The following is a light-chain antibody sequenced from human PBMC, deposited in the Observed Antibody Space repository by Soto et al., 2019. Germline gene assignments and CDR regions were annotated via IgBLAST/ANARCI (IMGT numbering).Light chain of an antibody. V-gene: IGLV1-51*01. J-gene: IGLJ1*01. CDR1: SSNIGGNS. CDR3: GSWDSSLSAYV. CDR2: DDN. Sequence: SVLTQPPSVSAAPGQKVTISCSGSSSNIGGNSVSWYQPLPGTAPKLLIYDDNKRPSGIPDRFSGSKSGTSATLGITGFQTGDEADYYCGSWDSSLSAYVFGTGTKVTV.